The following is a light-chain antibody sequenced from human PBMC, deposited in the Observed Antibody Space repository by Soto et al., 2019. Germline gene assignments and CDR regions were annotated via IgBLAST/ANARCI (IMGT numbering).Light chain of an antibody. CDR1: SSDVGGYKY. CDR2: AVN. V-gene: IGLV2-14*01. J-gene: IGLJ3*02. CDR3: SSYTSSSTGV. Sequence: QSVLTQPASVSGSPGQSITISCTGTSSDVGGYKYVSWYQQHPGQAPKLMIHAVNSRPSGVSTRFSGSKSGNTASLTISGLQPEDEADYYCSSYTSSSTGVFGGGTQLTV.